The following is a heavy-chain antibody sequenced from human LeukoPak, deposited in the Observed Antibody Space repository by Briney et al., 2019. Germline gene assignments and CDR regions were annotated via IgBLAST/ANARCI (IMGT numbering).Heavy chain of an antibody. CDR2: ISYDGSNK. CDR3: ARDVAVYYYYYGMDV. V-gene: IGHV3-30-3*01. J-gene: IGHJ6*02. D-gene: IGHD2-15*01. CDR1: GSTFSSYA. Sequence: GRSLRLSCAASGSTFSSYAMHWVRQAPGKGLEWVAVISYDGSNKYYADSVKGRFTISRDNSKNTLYLQMNSLRAEDTAVYYCARDVAVYYYYYGMDVWGQGTTVTVSS.